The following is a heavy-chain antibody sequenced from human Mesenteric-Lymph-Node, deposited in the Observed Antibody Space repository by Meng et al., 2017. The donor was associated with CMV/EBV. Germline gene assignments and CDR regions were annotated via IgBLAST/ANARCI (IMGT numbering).Heavy chain of an antibody. CDR3: ARGGGYSYGDY. J-gene: IGHJ4*02. V-gene: IGHV4-39*07. Sequence: SETLSLTCSVSGDSISNDIYFWGWIRQPPGKGLEWVASINYSGNTFYNPSLRSRVTISLDASQNQFSLKLSSVTAADTAVYYCARGGGYSYGDYWGQGTLVTVSS. CDR1: GDSISNDIYF. D-gene: IGHD5-18*01. CDR2: INYSGNT.